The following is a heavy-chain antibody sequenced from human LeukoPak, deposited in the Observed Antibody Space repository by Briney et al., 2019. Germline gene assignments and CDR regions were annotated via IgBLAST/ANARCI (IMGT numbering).Heavy chain of an antibody. CDR1: GYTFTSYV. Sequence: ASVKVSCKASGYTFTSYVMHWVRQAPGQRLEWMGWINAANGSTKYSQKFQGRVTITRDTSASRAYMELSSLRSEDTAVYYCAGTYYYDSSGYYPAFDYWGQGTLVTASS. J-gene: IGHJ4*02. CDR3: AGTYYYDSSGYYPAFDY. CDR2: INAANGST. D-gene: IGHD3-22*01. V-gene: IGHV1-3*01.